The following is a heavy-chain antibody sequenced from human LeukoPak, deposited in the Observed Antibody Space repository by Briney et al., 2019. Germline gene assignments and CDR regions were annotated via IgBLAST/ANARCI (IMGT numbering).Heavy chain of an antibody. CDR1: GSSISSSSYY. Sequence: SETLSLTCTVSGSSISSSSYYWGWIRQPPGKGLEWIGSIYYSGSTYYNPSLKSRVTISVDTSKNQFSLKLSSVTAADTAVYYCARHRWFGELLALDWFDPWGQGTLVTVSS. J-gene: IGHJ5*02. CDR2: IYYSGST. D-gene: IGHD3-10*01. CDR3: ARHRWFGELLALDWFDP. V-gene: IGHV4-39*01.